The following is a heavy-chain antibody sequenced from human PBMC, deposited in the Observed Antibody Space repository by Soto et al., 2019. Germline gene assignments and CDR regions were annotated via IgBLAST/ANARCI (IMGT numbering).Heavy chain of an antibody. CDR2: INHSGST. J-gene: IGHJ3*02. V-gene: IGHV4-34*01. CDR3: ARVLGNDAFDI. D-gene: IGHD3-3*02. Sequence: SETLSLTCAVYGGSFSGYYWSWIRQPPGKGLEWIGEINHSGSTNYNPSLKSRVTISVDKSKNQFSLKLSSVTAADTAVYYCARVLGNDAFDIWGQGTMVTV. CDR1: GGSFSGYY.